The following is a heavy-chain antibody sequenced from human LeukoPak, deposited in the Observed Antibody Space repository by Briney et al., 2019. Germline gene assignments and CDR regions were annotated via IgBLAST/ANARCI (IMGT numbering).Heavy chain of an antibody. CDR1: GGSFSGYY. D-gene: IGHD3-16*01. J-gene: IGHJ5*02. CDR2: INHSGST. V-gene: IGHV4-34*01. Sequence: SETLSLTCAVYGGSFSGYYWSWIRQPPGKGLEWIGEINHSGSTNYNPSLKSRVTISVDTSKNQFSLKLSSVTAADTAVYYCARHRLGREWFDPWGQGTLVTVSS. CDR3: ARHRLGREWFDP.